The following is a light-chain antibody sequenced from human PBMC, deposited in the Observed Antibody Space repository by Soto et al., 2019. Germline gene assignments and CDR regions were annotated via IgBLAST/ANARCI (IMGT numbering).Light chain of an antibody. CDR2: GNS. Sequence: QSVLTQPPSVSGAPGQRVTLSCSGSTSNIGGGYAVHWYQQLPGTAPKLLIYGNSNRPSGVPDRFSGSKSGTSASLAITGLQAEDEADYYCPSYDNSLSGWVFGGGTKLTVL. V-gene: IGLV1-40*01. CDR3: PSYDNSLSGWV. CDR1: TSNIGGGYA. J-gene: IGLJ3*02.